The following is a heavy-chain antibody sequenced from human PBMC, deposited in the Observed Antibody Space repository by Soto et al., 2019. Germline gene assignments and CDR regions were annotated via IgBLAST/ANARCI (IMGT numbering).Heavy chain of an antibody. D-gene: IGHD3-10*01. CDR1: GGSISSGNYY. Sequence: SETLSLTCTVSGGSISSGNYYWSWIRQHPGKGLEWIGYIYYSGSTSHNPSLKSRVTISVDKSKNQFSLNLFSVTAADTAVYYCAAHSGATYGPLDYWGQGTLVTVSS. V-gene: IGHV4-31*09. J-gene: IGHJ4*02. CDR2: IYYSGST. CDR3: AAHSGATYGPLDY.